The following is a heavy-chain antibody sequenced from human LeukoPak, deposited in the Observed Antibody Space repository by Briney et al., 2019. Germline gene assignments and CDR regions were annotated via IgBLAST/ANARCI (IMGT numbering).Heavy chain of an antibody. J-gene: IGHJ4*02. Sequence: PGGSLRLSCAASGFTFSNAWMSWVRQAPGKGLEWVGRIKSKTDGGTTDYAAPVKGRFTISRDDSKTTLYLQMNSLKTEDTAVYYCITDRLFSGSIDYWGQGTLVTVSS. CDR2: IKSKTDGGTT. CDR1: GFTFSNAW. V-gene: IGHV3-15*01. CDR3: ITDRLFSGSIDY.